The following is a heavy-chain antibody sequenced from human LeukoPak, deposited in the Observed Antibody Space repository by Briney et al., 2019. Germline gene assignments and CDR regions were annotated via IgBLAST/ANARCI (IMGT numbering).Heavy chain of an antibody. CDR3: ASTRPTSSPFDI. CDR2: IIPIFGTA. V-gene: IGHV1-69*05. Sequence: SVTVSFKASGGTFSIYAISWVRQAPGQGLEWMGGIIPIFGTANYAQKFQGRVTITTDESTSTAYMELSSLRSEDTAVYYCASTRPTSSPFDIWGQGTMVTVSS. J-gene: IGHJ3*02. D-gene: IGHD3-16*01. CDR1: GGTFSIYA.